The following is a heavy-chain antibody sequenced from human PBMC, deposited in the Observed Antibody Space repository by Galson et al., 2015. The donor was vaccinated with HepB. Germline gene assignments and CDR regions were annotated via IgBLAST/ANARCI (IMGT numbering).Heavy chain of an antibody. CDR1: GFTFSSYG. CDR2: ISTGSSTK. V-gene: IGHV3-48*01. J-gene: IGHJ3*02. D-gene: IGHD1-26*01. Sequence: LRLSCAASGFTFSSYGMSWVRQAPGKGLEWVSYISTGSSTKYYADSVKGRFTISRDNSKNTLYLQMNSLRAEDTAVYYCAAEGAGDAFDIWGQGTMVTVSS. CDR3: AAEGAGDAFDI.